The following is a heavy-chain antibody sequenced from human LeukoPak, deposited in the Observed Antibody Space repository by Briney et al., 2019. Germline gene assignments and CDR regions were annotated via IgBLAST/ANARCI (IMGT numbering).Heavy chain of an antibody. J-gene: IGHJ4*02. Sequence: PGGPLRLSCAASGFTFRSTWMHWVRQAPGKGLVWVSHIKSDGSGTSYADSVKGRFTISRDNAKNTVYLQMNSLRVEDTAVYYCAGDAGYSYATWGQGTLVTVSS. CDR1: GFTFRSTW. V-gene: IGHV3-74*01. CDR2: IKSDGSGT. CDR3: AGDAGYSYAT. D-gene: IGHD5-18*01.